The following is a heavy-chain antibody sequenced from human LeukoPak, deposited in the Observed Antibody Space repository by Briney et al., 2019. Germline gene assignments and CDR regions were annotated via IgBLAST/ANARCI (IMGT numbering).Heavy chain of an antibody. J-gene: IGHJ4*02. D-gene: IGHD3-10*01. Sequence: ASVKVSCKASGYTFTGYYMHWVRQAPGQRLEWMGWINAGNGNTKYSQKFQGRVTITRDTSASTAYMELSSLRSEDTAVYYCARDTFGELFDYWGQGTLVTVSS. CDR1: GYTFTGYY. CDR2: INAGNGNT. V-gene: IGHV1-3*01. CDR3: ARDTFGELFDY.